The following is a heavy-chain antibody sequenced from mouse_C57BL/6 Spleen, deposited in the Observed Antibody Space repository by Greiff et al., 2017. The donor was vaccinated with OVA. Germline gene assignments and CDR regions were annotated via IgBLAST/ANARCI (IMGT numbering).Heavy chain of an antibody. J-gene: IGHJ1*03. CDR1: GYSITSGYY. V-gene: IGHV3-6*01. Sequence: EVQLQESGPGLVKPSQSLSLTCSVTGYSITSGYYWNWIRQFPGNKLEWTGYISYDGSNNYNPSLKNRISITRDTSKNQFFLKLNSVTTEDTATYYCARELKDYGSSYDWYFDVWGTGTTVTVSS. CDR3: ARELKDYGSSYDWYFDV. CDR2: ISYDGSN. D-gene: IGHD1-1*01.